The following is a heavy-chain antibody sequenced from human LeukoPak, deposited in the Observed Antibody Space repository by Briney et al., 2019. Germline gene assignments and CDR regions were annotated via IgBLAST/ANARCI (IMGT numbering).Heavy chain of an antibody. CDR2: ISSSSSTI. CDR3: AKDLGEEYQLPKYYFDY. V-gene: IGHV3-48*01. D-gene: IGHD2-2*01. Sequence: GGSLRLSCAASGFTFSSYSMNWVRQAPGKGLEWVSYISSSSSTIYYADSVKGRITISRDNAKNSLYLQMNSLRAEDTAVYYCAKDLGEEYQLPKYYFDYWGQGTLVTVSS. CDR1: GFTFSSYS. J-gene: IGHJ4*02.